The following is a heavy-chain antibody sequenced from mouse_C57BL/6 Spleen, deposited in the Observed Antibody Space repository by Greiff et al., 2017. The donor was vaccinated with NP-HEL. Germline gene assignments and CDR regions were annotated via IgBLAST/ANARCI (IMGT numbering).Heavy chain of an antibody. CDR3: AIVGGNYEERYYAMDY. J-gene: IGHJ4*01. Sequence: QVQLQQSGAELARPGASVKLSCKASGYTFTSYGVSWVKQSTGQGLEWIGEIYPRSGNTYYNEKFKGKATLPADKSSSTAYMELRSLTSEDAAVYFCAIVGGNYEERYYAMDYWGQGTSVTVSS. CDR1: GYTFTSYG. CDR2: IYPRSGNT. D-gene: IGHD2-1*01. V-gene: IGHV1-81*01.